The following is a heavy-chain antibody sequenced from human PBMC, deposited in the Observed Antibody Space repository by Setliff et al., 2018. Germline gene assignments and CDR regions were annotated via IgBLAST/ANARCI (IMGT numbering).Heavy chain of an antibody. CDR3: AQTKGFVDGYLDP. J-gene: IGHJ5*02. Sequence: ASVKVSCKASADTFTGYYVHWVRQAPGQGLEWMGWINGNSGVTKYAQKFQGRVTMTSDASISIVYMDLTRLTSDDTAVYYCAQTKGFVDGYLDPWGQGTLVTVSS. CDR2: INGNSGVT. D-gene: IGHD2-21*02. V-gene: IGHV1-2*02. CDR1: ADTFTGYY.